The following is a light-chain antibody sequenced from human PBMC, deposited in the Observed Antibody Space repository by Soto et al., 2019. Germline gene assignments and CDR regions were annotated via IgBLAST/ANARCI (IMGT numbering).Light chain of an antibody. CDR3: CSYVGATTYG. CDR1: SSNIGGYNV. CDR2: EGI. Sequence: QSAPIQPPSMCVSPGQSITISCCGTSSNIGGYNVVSWYQQHPGKAPKVIVYEGIKRPSGVYDRFSGSTSGSTAPLTISGLQAEDEAEYYCCSYVGATTYGFGGGTKVTVL. V-gene: IGLV2-23*01. J-gene: IGLJ1*01.